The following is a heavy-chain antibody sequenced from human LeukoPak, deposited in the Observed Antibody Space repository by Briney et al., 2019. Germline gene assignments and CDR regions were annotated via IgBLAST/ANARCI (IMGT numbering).Heavy chain of an antibody. V-gene: IGHV3-21*01. CDR1: GFTFSSYS. Sequence: TGGSLRLSCAASGFTFSSYSMNWVRQAPGKGLEWVSSISSSSSYIYYADSVKGRFTISRDNAKNSLYLQMNSLRAEDTAVYYWAKAVGDSCGPSDYWGQGTLVTGSS. CDR3: AKAVGDSCGPSDY. J-gene: IGHJ4*01. D-gene: IGHD3-22*01. CDR2: ISSSSSYI.